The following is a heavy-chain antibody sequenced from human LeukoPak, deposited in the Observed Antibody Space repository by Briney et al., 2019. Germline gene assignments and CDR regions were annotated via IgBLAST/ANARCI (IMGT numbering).Heavy chain of an antibody. CDR2: VDHGGST. CDR3: ARRYDYHWFDP. J-gene: IGHJ5*02. Sequence: SETLSLTCAVYGESFSGYYWSWIRQPPGKGLEWIGEVDHGGSTNYNPSLKSRVTISADTSKNQFSLKVSSVTAADTAVYYCARRYDYHWFDPWGQGTLVTVSS. D-gene: IGHD4-11*01. CDR1: GESFSGYY. V-gene: IGHV4-34*01.